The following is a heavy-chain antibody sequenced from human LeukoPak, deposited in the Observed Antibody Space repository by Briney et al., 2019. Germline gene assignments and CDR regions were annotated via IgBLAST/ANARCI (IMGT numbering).Heavy chain of an antibody. D-gene: IGHD2-2*01. J-gene: IGHJ4*02. CDR1: GGSISSYY. Sequence: SETLSLTCTVSGGSISSYYWSWIRQPPGKGLEWIGYIYYSGSTNYNPSLKSRVTISVDTSKNQFSLKLSSVTAADTAVYYCARVRYCSTNRCYDREFDNWGQGTLVTVSS. CDR3: ARVRYCSTNRCYDREFDN. CDR2: IYYSGST. V-gene: IGHV4-59*01.